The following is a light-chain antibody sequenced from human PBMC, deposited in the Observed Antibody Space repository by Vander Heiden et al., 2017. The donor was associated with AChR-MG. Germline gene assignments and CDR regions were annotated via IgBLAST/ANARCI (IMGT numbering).Light chain of an antibody. Sequence: DIQMTQSPSTLSASVGDRVTITCRASQRISSWLAWYQQKPGKAPNLLIYKASTLESGVPSRFSGSGSGTEFTLTISGLQPDDFATYYCQQYSSVWTFGQGTKVECK. V-gene: IGKV1-5*03. J-gene: IGKJ1*01. CDR3: QQYSSVWT. CDR2: KAS. CDR1: QRISSW.